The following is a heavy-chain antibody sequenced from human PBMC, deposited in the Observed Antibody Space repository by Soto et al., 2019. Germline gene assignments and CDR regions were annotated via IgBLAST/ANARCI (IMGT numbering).Heavy chain of an antibody. V-gene: IGHV4-4*02. J-gene: IGHJ3*02. D-gene: IGHD6-19*01. CDR3: AKFPRVQWLVHDAFDI. CDR2: IYHSGST. Sequence: QMQLQESGPGLVKPSGTLSLTCAVSGGSISSSNWWSWVRQPPGKGLEWIGEIYHSGSTNYNPSLKRRVTISVDKSKNQFSLKLSSVTAADTAVYYCAKFPRVQWLVHDAFDIWGQGTMVTVSS. CDR1: GGSISSSNW.